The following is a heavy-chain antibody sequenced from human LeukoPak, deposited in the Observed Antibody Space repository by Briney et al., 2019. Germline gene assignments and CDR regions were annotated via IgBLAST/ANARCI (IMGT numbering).Heavy chain of an antibody. J-gene: IGHJ5*02. CDR2: IQQNGIEK. V-gene: IGHV3-7*03. Sequence: GSLIRSWSASGFSGKDFYIGGRRQAPRKGLKWVANIQQNGIEKYSVEGRFTISRDNVNSLLYLRINSLRADDTAMYYCARDRDGKDLWGQGTLVTVPS. CDR3: ARDRDGKDL. CDR1: GFSGKDFY. D-gene: IGHD1-1*01.